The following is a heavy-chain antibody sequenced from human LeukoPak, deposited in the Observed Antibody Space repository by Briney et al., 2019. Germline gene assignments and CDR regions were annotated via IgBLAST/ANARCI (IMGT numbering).Heavy chain of an antibody. V-gene: IGHV1-18*01. CDR1: GYTFNTYG. CDR3: ARDNSVGDVAWWFDP. CDR2: ISAYNDNT. J-gene: IGHJ5*02. Sequence: ASVKVSCKASGYTFNTYGITWVRQAPGQGLEWMGWISAYNDNTNYAQNLQDRVTMTTDASTSTVYMELRSLGSDDTAVYYCARDNSVGDVAWWFDPWGQGTLVTVSS. D-gene: IGHD1-26*01.